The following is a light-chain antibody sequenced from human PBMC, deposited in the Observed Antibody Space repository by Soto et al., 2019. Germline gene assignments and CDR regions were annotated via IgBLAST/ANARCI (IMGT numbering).Light chain of an antibody. V-gene: IGLV2-14*01. CDR1: SSDVGGYNY. Sequence: QSVLTQPASVSGSPGQSITISCTGTSSDVGGYNYVSWYQQHPGKAPKLMIYEVSNRPSGVSFRFSGSKSGNTASLTISGLQAADEADYYCSLYTSENTYVFGTGTKV. CDR3: SLYTSENTYV. CDR2: EVS. J-gene: IGLJ1*01.